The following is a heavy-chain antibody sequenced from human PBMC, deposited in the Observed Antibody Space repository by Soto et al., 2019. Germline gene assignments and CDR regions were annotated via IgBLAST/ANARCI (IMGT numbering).Heavy chain of an antibody. Sequence: QVQLLQSGAEVRKPGDSVKVSCRASGNIFNEYYMHWVRQAPGQGLEWMGWSNPSSTATHYAQKFQGRVTMTWDSAISAAYMELSSLRSDDTAVYSCASRSGYSGPFDFWGQGALVTVSS. J-gene: IGHJ5*01. V-gene: IGHV1-2*02. CDR2: SNPSSTAT. D-gene: IGHD3-3*01. CDR1: GNIFNEYY. CDR3: ASRSGYSGPFDF.